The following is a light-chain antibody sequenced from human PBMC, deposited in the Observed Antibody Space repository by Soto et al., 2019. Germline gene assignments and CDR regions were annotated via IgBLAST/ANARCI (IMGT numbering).Light chain of an antibody. Sequence: QSVLTQPPSVSGAPGETVTISCSGSSPNIGSNAVNWYQQVPATAPKLLIYSNEQRPSGVPDRFSASKSGTSASLAISGLQSEDEADYSCATWDDSLNGPVFGGGTKLTVL. CDR3: ATWDDSLNGPV. CDR1: SPNIGSNA. CDR2: SNE. J-gene: IGLJ2*01. V-gene: IGLV1-44*01.